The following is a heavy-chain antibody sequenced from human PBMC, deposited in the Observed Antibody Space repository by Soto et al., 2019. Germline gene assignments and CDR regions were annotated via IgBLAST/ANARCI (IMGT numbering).Heavy chain of an antibody. CDR3: AKDYSTSAGYYFDY. J-gene: IGHJ4*02. CDR1: GFTFSSYV. V-gene: IGHV3-23*01. D-gene: IGHD6-6*01. CDR2: ISGSGGST. Sequence: GGSLRLSCATSGFTFSSYVMDWVRQAPGKGLEWVSAISGSGGSTYYADSVKGRFTISRDNSKNTLYLQMNSLRVEDTAVYYCAKDYSTSAGYYFDYWGQRTLVTVSS.